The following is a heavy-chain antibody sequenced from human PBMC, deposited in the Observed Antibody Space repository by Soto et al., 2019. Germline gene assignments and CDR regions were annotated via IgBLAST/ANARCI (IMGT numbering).Heavy chain of an antibody. CDR1: GFTFSSYS. CDR2: ISSSSSYI. J-gene: IGHJ3*02. CDR3: ARLSGRLDAFDI. V-gene: IGHV3-21*01. Sequence: GSLRLSCAASGFTFSSYSMNWVRQAPGKGLEWVSSISSSSSYIYYADSVKGRFTISRDNAKNSLYLQMNSLRAEDTAVYYCARLSGRLDAFDIWGQGTMVTVS. D-gene: IGHD3-3*01.